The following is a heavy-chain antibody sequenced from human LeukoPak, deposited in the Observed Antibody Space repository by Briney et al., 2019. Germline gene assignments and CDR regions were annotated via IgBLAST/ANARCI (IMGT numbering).Heavy chain of an antibody. J-gene: IGHJ4*02. CDR2: ISPSGGST. V-gene: IGHV1-46*01. CDR1: GYTFTSYY. CDR3: ARCGDCGEAVADAVSDY. Sequence: ASVKVSCKASGYTFTSYYMHWVRLAPGQGLEWMGIISPSGGSTSYAQKFQGRVTMTRDTSTSTVYMELSSLRSEDTAVYYCARCGDCGEAVADAVSDYWGQGTLVTVSS. D-gene: IGHD6-19*01.